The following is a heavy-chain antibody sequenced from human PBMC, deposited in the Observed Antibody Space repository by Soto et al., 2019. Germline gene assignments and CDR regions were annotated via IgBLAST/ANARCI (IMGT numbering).Heavy chain of an antibody. J-gene: IGHJ4*02. CDR3: AKDAVTTVTVFDY. V-gene: IGHV3-23*01. D-gene: IGHD4-17*01. CDR1: GFSFSSYS. CDR2: ISGSGGST. Sequence: PGGSLRLSCAASGFSFSSYSMSWVRQAPGEGLEWVSAISGSGGSTYNADSVKGRFTISRDNSKITLYLQMNSLRAEDTAVYYCAKDAVTTVTVFDYWGQGTLVTVSS.